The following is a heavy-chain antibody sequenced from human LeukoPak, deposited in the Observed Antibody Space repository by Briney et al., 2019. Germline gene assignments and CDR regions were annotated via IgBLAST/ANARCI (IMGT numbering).Heavy chain of an antibody. V-gene: IGHV1-46*01. CDR2: INPSGGST. D-gene: IGHD6-19*01. CDR1: GYTFTSYY. CDR3: ARDSSGSTARASNWFDP. Sequence: ASVKVSCKASGYTFTSYYMHWVRQAPGQGLEWMGIINPSGGSTSYAQKFQGRVTMTRDTSTSTVYTELGSLRSEDTAVYYCARDSSGSTARASNWFDPWGQGTLVTVSS. J-gene: IGHJ5*02.